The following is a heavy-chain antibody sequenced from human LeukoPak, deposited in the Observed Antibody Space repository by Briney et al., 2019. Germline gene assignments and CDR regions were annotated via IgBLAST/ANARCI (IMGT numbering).Heavy chain of an antibody. J-gene: IGHJ1*01. CDR2: ISGSGAYT. CDR3: AKYFASGSYYKLPY. D-gene: IGHD3-10*01. Sequence: GGSLRLSCAASGFTFSSYAMSWVRQAPGKGLEWVSTISGSGAYTYYADSVKGRFTISRDNSKNTLYLQMNSLRAEDTAVYYCAKYFASGSYYKLPYWGQGTLVTVSS. V-gene: IGHV3-23*01. CDR1: GFTFSSYA.